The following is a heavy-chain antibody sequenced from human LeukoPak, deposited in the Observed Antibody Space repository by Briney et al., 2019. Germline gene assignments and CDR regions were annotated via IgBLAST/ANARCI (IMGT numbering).Heavy chain of an antibody. J-gene: IGHJ4*02. CDR3: AGSRYCSSTSCALDY. Sequence: PSETLSLTCTVSGGSISSYYWSWIRQPPGKGLEWIGYIYYSGSTNYNPSLKSRVTISVDTSKNQFSLKLSSVTAADTAVYYCAGSRYCSSTSCALDYWGQGTLVTVSS. V-gene: IGHV4-59*01. CDR2: IYYSGST. CDR1: GGSISSYY. D-gene: IGHD2-2*01.